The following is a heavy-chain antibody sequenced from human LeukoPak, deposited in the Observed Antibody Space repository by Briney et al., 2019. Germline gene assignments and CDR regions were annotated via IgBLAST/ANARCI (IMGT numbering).Heavy chain of an antibody. V-gene: IGHV1-69*13. CDR2: IIPIFGTA. CDR1: GGTFSSYA. CDR3: ARDSSGLWADAFDI. Sequence: VASVKVSCKASGGTFSSYAISWVRQAPGQGLEWMGGIIPIFGTANYAQEFQGRVTITADESTSTAYMELSSLRSEDTAVYYCARDSSGLWADAFDIWGQGTMVTVSS. J-gene: IGHJ3*02. D-gene: IGHD6-19*01.